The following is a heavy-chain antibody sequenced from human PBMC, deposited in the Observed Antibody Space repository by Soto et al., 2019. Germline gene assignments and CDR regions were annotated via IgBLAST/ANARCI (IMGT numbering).Heavy chain of an antibody. V-gene: IGHV4-39*01. CDR3: ARRTSFLGAFDY. CDR1: GGSIDNSHSF. J-gene: IGHJ4*02. Sequence: SETLSLTCDVSGGSIDNSHSFWGWIRQPPGKGLEFIGSVYYTGGAYYNPSLKSRVTVSVDNSKNTLFLQINTLRADDTAIYFCARRTSFLGAFDYWGQGVLVTVSS. D-gene: IGHD3-16*02. CDR2: VYYTGGA.